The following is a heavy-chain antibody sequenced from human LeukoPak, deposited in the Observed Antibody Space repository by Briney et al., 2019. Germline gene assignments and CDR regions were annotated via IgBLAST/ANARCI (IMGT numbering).Heavy chain of an antibody. CDR3: ARPRFGELLLIDD. Sequence: PGESLKISCKGAGYSFTSYWIGWVRQMPGKGLEWMGIIYPGDSDTRYSPSFQGQVTISDDKYISTAYLEWSSLKASDTAMYYCARPRFGELLLIDDWGQGTLVTVSS. J-gene: IGHJ4*02. D-gene: IGHD3-10*01. CDR2: IYPGDSDT. V-gene: IGHV5-51*01. CDR1: GYSFTSYW.